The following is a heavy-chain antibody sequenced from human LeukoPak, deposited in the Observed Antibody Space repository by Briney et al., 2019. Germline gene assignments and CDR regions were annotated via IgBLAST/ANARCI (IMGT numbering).Heavy chain of an antibody. CDR3: GRWGISAALDR. CDR2: IRQDGIDK. CDR1: GFMFSGYW. J-gene: IGHJ5*02. V-gene: IGHV3-7*01. Sequence: PGGSLRLSCAASGFMFSGYWMGWVRQAPGKGREWGSNIRQDGIDKYYVDSVRGRFTISRDNAQSSLSLQMNSLRVEDSAVYYCGRWGISAALDRWGQGTLVTVSS. D-gene: IGHD2-15*01.